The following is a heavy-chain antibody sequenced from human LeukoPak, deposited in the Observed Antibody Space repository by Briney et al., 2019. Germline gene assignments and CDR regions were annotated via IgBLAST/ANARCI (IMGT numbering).Heavy chain of an antibody. CDR1: GGSISSSNW. D-gene: IGHD6-13*01. V-gene: IGHV4-4*02. Sequence: SETLSLTCAVSGGSISSSNWWSWVRQPPGKGLEWIGEIYHSGSTNYNPSFKSRVTISVDKSKNQFSLKLSSVTAADTAVYYCARAKGSSSWTPYYLGYCGQGTLVSVSS. J-gene: IGHJ4*02. CDR2: IYHSGST. CDR3: ARAKGSSSWTPYYLGY.